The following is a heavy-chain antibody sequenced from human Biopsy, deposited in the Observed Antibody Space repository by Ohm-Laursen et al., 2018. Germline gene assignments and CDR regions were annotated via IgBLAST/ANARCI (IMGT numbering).Heavy chain of an antibody. CDR1: GDSVSSGSFY. D-gene: IGHD5-18*01. J-gene: IGHJ4*02. Sequence: SDTLSLTCTVSGDSVSSGSFYWTWIRQPPGKRLEWIGNIYYSGSTNFNPSLKSRVTISVDTSKNQFSLKLSSVTAADTAVYFCARGSSYGYDFDYWGQGTLVAVSS. V-gene: IGHV4-61*01. CDR2: IYYSGST. CDR3: ARGSSYGYDFDY.